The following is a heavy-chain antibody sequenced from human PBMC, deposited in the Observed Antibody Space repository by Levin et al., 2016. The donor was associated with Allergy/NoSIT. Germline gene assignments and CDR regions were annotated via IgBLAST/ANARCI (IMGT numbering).Heavy chain of an antibody. D-gene: IGHD2-2*01. CDR3: ARGLGVCDKGSTSCWPDP. Sequence: WVRQAPGQGLEWMGIINPSGGSTSYAQKFQGRVTMTRDTSTSTVYMELSSLRSEDTAVYYCARGLGVCDKGSTSCWPDPWGQGTLVTVSS. J-gene: IGHJ5*02. CDR2: INPSGGST. V-gene: IGHV1-46*01.